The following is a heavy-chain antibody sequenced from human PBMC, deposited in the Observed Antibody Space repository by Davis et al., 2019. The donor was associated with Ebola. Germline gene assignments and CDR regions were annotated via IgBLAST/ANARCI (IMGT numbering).Heavy chain of an antibody. Sequence: MPSETLSLTCTVSGGSISSSSYNWAWIRQPPGKGLEWIGSVYYSGSTYYNPSLKSRVTISVDTSKKQFSLKLSSVTAADTSVYYCARLPGYCSGGSCYSYTFDYWGQGTLVTVSS. CDR2: VYYSGST. CDR1: GGSISSSSYN. D-gene: IGHD2-15*01. CDR3: ARLPGYCSGGSCYSYTFDY. J-gene: IGHJ4*02. V-gene: IGHV4-39*01.